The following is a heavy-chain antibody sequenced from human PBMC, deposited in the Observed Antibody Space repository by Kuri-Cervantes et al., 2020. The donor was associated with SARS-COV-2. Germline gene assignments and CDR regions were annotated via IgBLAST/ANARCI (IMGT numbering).Heavy chain of an antibody. CDR1: GGSISSYY. D-gene: IGHD2-21*01. V-gene: IGHV4-59*01. J-gene: IGHJ4*02. CDR3: ARRFGDYGQFDY. Sequence: SETLSLTCSVSGGSISSYYWSWIRQPPGKGLEWIGNIYFTGNTNYNPARGSRVTISIDTPKNQFSLMLGSLTAADTAVYYCARRFGDYGQFDYWGQGTLVTVSS. CDR2: IYFTGNT.